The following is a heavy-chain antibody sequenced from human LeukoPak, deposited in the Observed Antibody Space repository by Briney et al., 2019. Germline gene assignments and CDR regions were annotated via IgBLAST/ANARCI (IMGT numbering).Heavy chain of an antibody. Sequence: SGPGLAKPTQIHTLTCTFSGFALSTSGMRVSWIRQPPGQALEWLARIDWDDDKFYSTSLKTRLTISKDTSKNQVVLTMTNMDPVDTATYYCAREGGIMITFGGVSEPYYFDYWGQGTLVTVSS. J-gene: IGHJ4*02. D-gene: IGHD3-16*01. V-gene: IGHV2-70*04. CDR3: AREGGIMITFGGVSEPYYFDY. CDR2: IDWDDDK. CDR1: GFALSTSGMR.